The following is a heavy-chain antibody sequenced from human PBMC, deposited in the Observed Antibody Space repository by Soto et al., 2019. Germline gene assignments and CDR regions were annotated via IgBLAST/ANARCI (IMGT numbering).Heavy chain of an antibody. D-gene: IGHD2-15*01. CDR2: IIPILGIA. CDR3: ARGGYCSGGSCYWYFDL. J-gene: IGHJ2*01. V-gene: IGHV1-69*10. CDR1: GGTFSSYA. Sequence: ASVKVSCKASGGTFSSYAISWVRQAPGQGLEWMGGIIPILGIANYAQKFQGRVTITADKSTSTAYMELSSLRSEDTAVYYCARGGYCSGGSCYWYFDLWGRGTLVTVSS.